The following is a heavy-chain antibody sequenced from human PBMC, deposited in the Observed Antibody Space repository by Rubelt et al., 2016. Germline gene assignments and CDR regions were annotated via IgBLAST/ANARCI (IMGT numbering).Heavy chain of an antibody. V-gene: IGHV3-64*01. J-gene: IGHJ3*02. CDR2: VTSNGGGT. CDR1: GFSFSNYA. CDR3: ARGRSFDI. Sequence: EVQLVESGGGLVQRGGSLRLSCAVSGFSFSNYAMPWVRQAPGKGLEYVSAVTSNGGGTYYANSVKGKFTISRDNSNNTLYLRMGSLSAEDMAVYYCARGRSFDIWGQGTMVTVSS.